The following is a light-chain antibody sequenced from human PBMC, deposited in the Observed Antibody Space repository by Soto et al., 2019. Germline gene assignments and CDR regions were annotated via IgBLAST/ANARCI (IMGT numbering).Light chain of an antibody. CDR3: CSFAGSSTFV. Sequence: QSALTQPASVSGSPGQSITISCTGTSSDVGSYNLVSWYQQHPGKAPKLRIYEGSKRPSGVSNHFSGSKSGNTASLTISGLQAEDEADYYCCSFAGSSTFVFGTGTQLTVL. V-gene: IGLV2-23*03. CDR1: SSDVGSYNL. J-gene: IGLJ1*01. CDR2: EGS.